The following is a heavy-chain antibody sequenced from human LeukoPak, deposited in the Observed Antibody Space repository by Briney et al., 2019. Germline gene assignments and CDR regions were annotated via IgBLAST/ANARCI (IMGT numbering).Heavy chain of an antibody. J-gene: IGHJ4*02. D-gene: IGHD2-2*01. CDR3: ARDISTFHDS. V-gene: IGHV4-38-2*02. CDR2: VYHSGST. Sequence: SETLSLTCTVSGYSISSGYHWGWIRQPPGKGLEWIGSVYHSGSTSYNPSLKSRVTISVDTSKNQFSLKLRSVTAADTAVYYCARDISTFHDSWGQGTLVTVSS. CDR1: GYSISSGYH.